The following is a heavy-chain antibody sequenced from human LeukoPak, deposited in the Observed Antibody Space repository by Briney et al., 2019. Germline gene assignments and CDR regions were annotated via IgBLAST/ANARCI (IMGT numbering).Heavy chain of an antibody. V-gene: IGHV3-74*01. CDR2: INHDGSLT. J-gene: IGHJ3*01. CDR3: ARDRDGSGRPGLDAFDF. CDR1: GFSFVNYW. Sequence: GGSLRLSCAASGFSFVNYWMYWVRQTPGKGLVWVSRINHDGSLTTYADSVKGRSTISRDNNKNILYLQLNSLGAEDTAVYFCARDRDGSGRPGLDAFDFWGQGTTVIVSS. D-gene: IGHD3-22*01.